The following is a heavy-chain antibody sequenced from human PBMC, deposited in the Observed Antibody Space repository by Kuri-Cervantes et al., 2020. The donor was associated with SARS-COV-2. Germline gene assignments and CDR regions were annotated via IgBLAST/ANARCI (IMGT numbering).Heavy chain of an antibody. J-gene: IGHJ5*02. CDR3: AKDRDWNYGNWFDP. V-gene: IGHV3-21*04. CDR2: ISSSSSYI. CDR1: GFTFSSYS. Sequence: GESLKISCAASGFTFSSYSMNWVRQAPGKGLEWVSSISSSSSYIYYADSVKGRFTISRDNAKNSLYLQMNSLRAEDTAVYYCAKDRDWNYGNWFDPWGQGTLVTVSS. D-gene: IGHD1-7*01.